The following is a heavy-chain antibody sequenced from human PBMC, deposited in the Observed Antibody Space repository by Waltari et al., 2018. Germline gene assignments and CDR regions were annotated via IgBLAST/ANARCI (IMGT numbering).Heavy chain of an antibody. CDR1: GFIFSNNA. CDR2: ISYDASNQ. Sequence: QVQLVESGGGVVQPGRSMSLSCTASGFIFSNNAMHCVRQTPGKGLEWVAVISYDASNQYYADSVKGRFTISRDNSKDTLYLQVNSLRTEDTAIYYCARGYCATNTCFGYFDYWGQGTPVTVSS. CDR3: ARGYCATNTCFGYFDY. D-gene: IGHD2-8*01. V-gene: IGHV3-30*01. J-gene: IGHJ4*02.